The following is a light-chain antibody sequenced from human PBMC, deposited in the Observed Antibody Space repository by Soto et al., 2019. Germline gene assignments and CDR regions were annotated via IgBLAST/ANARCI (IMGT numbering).Light chain of an antibody. Sequence: AVQMTQSPSSLSASVGDRVTITCRASQGIRNDLGWYQQKPGKAPKLLIYAASSLQSGVPSRFSGIGSGTDFTFTISSLQPEDFATYFCLQDWKYPLTFGGGTRVEVK. CDR1: QGIRND. J-gene: IGKJ4*01. V-gene: IGKV1-6*02. CDR2: AAS. CDR3: LQDWKYPLT.